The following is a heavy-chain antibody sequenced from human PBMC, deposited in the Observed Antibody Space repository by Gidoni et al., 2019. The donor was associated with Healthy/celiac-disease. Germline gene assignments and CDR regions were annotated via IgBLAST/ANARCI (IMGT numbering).Heavy chain of an antibody. CDR2: ST. D-gene: IGHD2-15*01. J-gene: IGHJ3*02. Sequence: STYYNPSLKSRVTISVDTSKNQFSLKLSTVTAADTAVYYCAKSGVNDAFDIWGQGTMVTVSS. CDR3: AKSGVNDAFDI. V-gene: IGHV4-39*01.